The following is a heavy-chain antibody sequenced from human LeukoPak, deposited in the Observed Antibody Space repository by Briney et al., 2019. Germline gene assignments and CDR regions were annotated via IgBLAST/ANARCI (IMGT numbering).Heavy chain of an antibody. CDR3: VVVAATTGFDY. D-gene: IGHD2-15*01. V-gene: IGHV1-8*01. CDR2: MNPNSGNT. J-gene: IGHJ4*02. Sequence: ASVKVSCKASGYTFTSYDISWVRQAAGQGLEWMGWMNPNSGNTGYAQKFQGRVTMTRNTSISTAYMELSSLRSDDTAVYYCVVVAATTGFDYWGQGTLVTVSS. CDR1: GYTFTSYD.